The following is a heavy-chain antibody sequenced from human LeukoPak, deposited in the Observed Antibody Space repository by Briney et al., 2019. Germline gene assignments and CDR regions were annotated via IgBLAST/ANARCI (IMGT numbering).Heavy chain of an antibody. CDR3: ATGMVPAAIRTFYYYYYGMDV. Sequence: ASVTVSCKVSGYTLTELSMHWVRQAPGKGLEWMGGFDPEDGETIYAQKFQGRVTMTEDTSTDTAYMELSSLRSEDTAVYYCATGMVPAAIRTFYYYYYGMDVWGQGTTVTVSS. CDR2: FDPEDGET. CDR1: GYTLTELS. D-gene: IGHD2-2*02. V-gene: IGHV1-24*01. J-gene: IGHJ6*02.